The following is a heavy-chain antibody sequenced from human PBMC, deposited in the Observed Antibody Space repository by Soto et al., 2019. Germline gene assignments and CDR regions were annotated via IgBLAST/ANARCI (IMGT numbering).Heavy chain of an antibody. V-gene: IGHV3-66*01. J-gene: IGHJ6*04. CDR3: ARDPGVNWA. CDR1: GFTVSNNY. Sequence: EVQLVESGGGLVQPGGSLRLSCVASGFTVSNNYMTWVRQAPGKGLEWVSNMYSGGGTYYPDSVKGRFTTSRDSSTNTLYLQMDNVRAEDTAVYYCARDPGVNWAWGKGTTVTVSS. CDR2: MYSGGGT. D-gene: IGHD2-8*01.